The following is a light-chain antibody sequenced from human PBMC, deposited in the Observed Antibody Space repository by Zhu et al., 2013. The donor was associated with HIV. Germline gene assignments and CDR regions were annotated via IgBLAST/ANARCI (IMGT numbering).Light chain of an antibody. J-gene: IGKJ1*01. CDR1: QSVGTW. Sequence: IQLTQSPSTLSASVGDRVTITCRASQSVGTWLAWYQQKPGKAPKVLIHSASSLESGVPSRFSGSGSGTVFTLTISSLQPDDLATYYCQQYNLYWTFGQGTKVEI. V-gene: IGKV1-5*03. CDR2: SAS. CDR3: QQYNLYWT.